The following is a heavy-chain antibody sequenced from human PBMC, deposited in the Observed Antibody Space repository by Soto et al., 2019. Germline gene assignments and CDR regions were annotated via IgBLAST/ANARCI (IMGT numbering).Heavy chain of an antibody. J-gene: IGHJ6*01. CDR1: GFSFRNYA. Sequence: DEQLVESGGGSLQPGESLRLSCAASGFSFRNYAMTWVRQSPGKGLEWVSLISSGGGTTNYADSVKGRFSISRDNSQNMLYLKMNGLRGEDTALYYCAKVKGGLGRFYGMDAWGQGTMVIVSS. V-gene: IGHV3-23*04. CDR3: AKVKGGLGRFYGMDA. D-gene: IGHD3-3*01. CDR2: ISSGGGTT.